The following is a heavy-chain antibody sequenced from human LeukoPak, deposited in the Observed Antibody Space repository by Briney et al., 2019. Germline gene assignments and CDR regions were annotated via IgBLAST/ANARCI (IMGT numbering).Heavy chain of an antibody. CDR2: IYYSGST. Sequence: PSETLSLTCTVSGGSTRSYYWSWIRQSPGKGLEWIGYIYYSGSTNYNPSLKSRVTISVDTSKNQFSLKLSSVTAADTAVYYCARQFYTAIVLFWFDPWGLGTLVTVSS. CDR3: ARQFYTAIVLFWFDP. J-gene: IGHJ5*02. V-gene: IGHV4-59*08. CDR1: GGSTRSYY. D-gene: IGHD5-18*01.